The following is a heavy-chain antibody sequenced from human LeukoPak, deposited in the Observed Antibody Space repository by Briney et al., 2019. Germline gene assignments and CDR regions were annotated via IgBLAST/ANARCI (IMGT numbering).Heavy chain of an antibody. CDR2: MNPNSGNT. CDR3: ARGGYDFWSGYYTFDY. Sequence: GASVKVSCKASGYTFTSYDINWVRQATGQGLEWTGWMNPNSGNTGYAQKFQGRVTITRNTSISTAYMELSSLRSEDTAVYYCARGGYDFWSGYYTFDYWGQGTLVTVSS. CDR1: GYTFTSYD. V-gene: IGHV1-8*03. J-gene: IGHJ4*02. D-gene: IGHD3-3*01.